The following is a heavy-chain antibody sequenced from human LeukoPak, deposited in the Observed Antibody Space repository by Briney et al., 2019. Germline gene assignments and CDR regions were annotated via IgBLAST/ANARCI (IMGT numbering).Heavy chain of an antibody. Sequence: QPGGSLRLSCAASGFTFSSYGMHWVRQAPGKGLEWVAFIRYDGSNKYYADSVKGRFTISRDNSKNTLYLQMNSLRAEDTAVYYCTTSDINYRPFDNWGQGTLVTVSS. V-gene: IGHV3-30*02. CDR2: IRYDGSNK. J-gene: IGHJ4*02. CDR3: TTSDINYRPFDN. CDR1: GFTFSSYG. D-gene: IGHD4-11*01.